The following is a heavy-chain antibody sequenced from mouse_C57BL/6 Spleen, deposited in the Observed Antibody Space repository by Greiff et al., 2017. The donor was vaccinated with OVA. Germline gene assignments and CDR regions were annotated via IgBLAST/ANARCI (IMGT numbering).Heavy chain of an antibody. J-gene: IGHJ2*01. Sequence: VKLQESGPELVKPGASVKISCKASGYAFSSSWMNWVKQRPGKGLEWIGRIYPGDGDTNYNGTFKGKATLTADKSSSTAYMQLSSLTSEDSAVYFCAREDYYGGGDYWGQGTTLTVSS. CDR1: GYAFSSSW. CDR2: IYPGDGDT. D-gene: IGHD1-1*01. CDR3: AREDYYGGGDY. V-gene: IGHV1-82*01.